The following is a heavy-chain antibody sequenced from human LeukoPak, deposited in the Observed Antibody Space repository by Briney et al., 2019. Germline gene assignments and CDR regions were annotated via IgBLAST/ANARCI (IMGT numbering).Heavy chain of an antibody. CDR1: GFTFSSYS. D-gene: IGHD5-18*01. Sequence: GGSLRLSCAASGFTFSSYSMNWVRQAPGKGLEWVSSISSSSSYIYYADSVKGRFTISRDNAKNSLYLQMNSLRAEDTAVYYCARDRNTAMKTEFDYWGQGTLVTVSS. V-gene: IGHV3-21*03. CDR3: ARDRNTAMKTEFDY. CDR2: ISSSSSYI. J-gene: IGHJ4*02.